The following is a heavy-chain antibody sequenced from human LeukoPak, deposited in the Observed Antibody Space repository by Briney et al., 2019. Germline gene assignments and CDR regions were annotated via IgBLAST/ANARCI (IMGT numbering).Heavy chain of an antibody. Sequence: SVTVSCKASGGTFISYAISWVRQAPGQGLEWMGGIIPIFGTANYAQKFQGRVTITADESTSTAYMELSSLRSEDTAVYYCARDCGVVTAGGFDPWGQGTLVTVSS. J-gene: IGHJ5*02. CDR2: IIPIFGTA. CDR3: ARDCGVVTAGGFDP. V-gene: IGHV1-69*13. CDR1: GGTFISYA. D-gene: IGHD2-21*02.